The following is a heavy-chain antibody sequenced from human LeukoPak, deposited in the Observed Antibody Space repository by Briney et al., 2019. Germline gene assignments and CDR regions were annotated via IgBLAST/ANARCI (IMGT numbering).Heavy chain of an antibody. CDR1: GLSFGFYA. CDR3: TTYMAARPDNFGF. D-gene: IGHD6-6*01. CDR2: IKSKTSGGTT. Sequence: GGSLRLSCAASGLSFGFYAMSWVRQAPGMGLEWVGRIKSKTSGGTTDYAAPVEGRFTISRDDSKNTLFLQMNSLKTEDTAFYYCTTYMAARPDNFGFWGQGTLVTVSS. V-gene: IGHV3-15*01. J-gene: IGHJ4*02.